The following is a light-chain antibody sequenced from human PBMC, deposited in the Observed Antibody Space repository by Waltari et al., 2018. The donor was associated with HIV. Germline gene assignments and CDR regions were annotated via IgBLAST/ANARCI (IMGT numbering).Light chain of an antibody. CDR1: QNIRSY. V-gene: IGKV1-39*01. CDR3: HETYSNKFT. CDR2: GSS. Sequence: DIQMTQSPSSLSASVGDRVTITCRASQNIRSYLNWYQQKPGNAPNLLIYGSSTLQSGVPSRFSGSGSGTDFTLTISSLQPEDFANYYCHETYSNKFTFGPGTKVDVK. J-gene: IGKJ3*01.